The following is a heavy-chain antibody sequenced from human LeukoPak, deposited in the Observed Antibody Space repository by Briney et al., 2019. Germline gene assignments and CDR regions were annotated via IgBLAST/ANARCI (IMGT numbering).Heavy chain of an antibody. CDR3: ARETRVATIYYYYYMDV. Sequence: SETLSLTCTVSGGSISSSSYYWGWIRQPPGKGLEWIGSIYYSGSTYYNPSLKSRVTISVDTSKNQFSLKLSSVTAAATAVYYCARETRVATIYYYYYMDVWGKGTTVTVSS. CDR1: GGSISSSSYY. J-gene: IGHJ6*03. D-gene: IGHD5-12*01. V-gene: IGHV4-39*07. CDR2: IYYSGST.